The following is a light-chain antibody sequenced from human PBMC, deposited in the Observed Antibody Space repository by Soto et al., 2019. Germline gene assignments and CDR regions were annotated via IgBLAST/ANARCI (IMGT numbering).Light chain of an antibody. CDR3: QQRSNWPPRWT. CDR1: QSVSSY. Sequence: IVLTQSPATLSLSPGERATLSCRASQSVSSYLAWYQQKLGQAPRLLIYDASNRATGIPARFSGSGSGTEFPLTISSLEPEEFAVYYCQQRSNWPPRWTFGQGTKVVIK. CDR2: DAS. V-gene: IGKV3-11*01. J-gene: IGKJ1*01.